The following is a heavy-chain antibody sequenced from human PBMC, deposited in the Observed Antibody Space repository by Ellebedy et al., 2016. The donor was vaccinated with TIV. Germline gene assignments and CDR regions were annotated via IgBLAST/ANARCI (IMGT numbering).Heavy chain of an antibody. J-gene: IGHJ4*02. CDR1: GYTFTGYY. CDR3: ARVGSGYDSSGYALSDY. Sequence: AASVKVSCKASGYTFTGYYMHWVRQAPGQGLEWMGWISAYNGNTNYAQKLQGRVTMTTDTSTSTAYMELRSLRSDDTAVYYCARVGSGYDSSGYALSDYWGQGTLVTVSS. D-gene: IGHD3-22*01. V-gene: IGHV1-18*04. CDR2: ISAYNGNT.